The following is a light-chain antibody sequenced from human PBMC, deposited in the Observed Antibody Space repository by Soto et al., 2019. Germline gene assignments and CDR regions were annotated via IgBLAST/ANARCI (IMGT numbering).Light chain of an antibody. CDR1: QSVSSSY. V-gene: IGKV3-20*01. Sequence: EIVLTQSPGTLSLSPGERATLSCRASQSVSSSYLAWYQQKPGQAPRLLIYGASSRATGIPDRFSGSGSGTDFTLTISRLEPEDFAVYYCQPYGSSTPYTFGQGTKVDIK. CDR2: GAS. J-gene: IGKJ2*01. CDR3: QPYGSSTPYT.